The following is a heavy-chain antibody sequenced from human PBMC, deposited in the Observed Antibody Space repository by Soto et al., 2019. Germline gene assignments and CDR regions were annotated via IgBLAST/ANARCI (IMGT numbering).Heavy chain of an antibody. CDR1: GGTFSSYA. CDR3: ARGVVVAAATTYYYYGMDV. D-gene: IGHD2-15*01. CDR2: IIPIFGTA. V-gene: IGHV1-69*06. J-gene: IGHJ6*02. Sequence: SVKVSCKASGGTFSSYAISWVRQAPGQGLEWMGGIIPIFGTANYAQKFQGRVTITADKSTSTAYMELSSLRSEDTAVYYCARGVVVAAATTYYYYGMDVWGQGTTVTVSS.